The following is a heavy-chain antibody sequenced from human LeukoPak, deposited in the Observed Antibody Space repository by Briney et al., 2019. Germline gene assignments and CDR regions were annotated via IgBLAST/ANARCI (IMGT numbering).Heavy chain of an antibody. CDR3: ARLSDSSRWYNWFDP. Sequence: GASAKVSCKASGYTFTSYGISWVRQAPGQGLEWMGWISAYNGNTNCAQKLQGRVTMTTDTSTSTAYMELRSLRSDDTAVYYCARLSDSSRWYNWFDPWGQGTLVTVSS. V-gene: IGHV1-18*01. CDR1: GYTFTSYG. CDR2: ISAYNGNT. J-gene: IGHJ5*02. D-gene: IGHD6-13*01.